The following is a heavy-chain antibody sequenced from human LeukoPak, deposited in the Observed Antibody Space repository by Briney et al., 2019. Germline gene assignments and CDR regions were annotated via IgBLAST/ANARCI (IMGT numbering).Heavy chain of an antibody. CDR3: ARHPDSSVTHRGAFDI. Sequence: PSETLSLTCTVSGGSISYYYWSWIRQPPGKGLEWIGYIYYSGSTNYNPSLKSRVTISVDTSKNQFSLKLSSVTAADTAVYYCARHPDSSVTHRGAFDIRGQGTMVTVSS. CDR1: GGSISYYY. J-gene: IGHJ3*02. D-gene: IGHD6-19*01. V-gene: IGHV4-59*08. CDR2: IYYSGST.